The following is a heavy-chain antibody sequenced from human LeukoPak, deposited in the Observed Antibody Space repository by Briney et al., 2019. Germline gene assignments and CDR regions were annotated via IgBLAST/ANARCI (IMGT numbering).Heavy chain of an antibody. J-gene: IGHJ4*02. D-gene: IGHD5-12*01. V-gene: IGHV3-23*01. CDR3: AKASDIAATAPEY. Sequence: GGSLRLSCAASGFTFSSYAMSWVRQAPGKGLEWVSAISGSGGSTYYADSVKGRFTISRDNSKNTLYLQMNSLRAEDTALYFCAKASDIAATAPEYWGQGILVTVSS. CDR2: ISGSGGST. CDR1: GFTFSSYA.